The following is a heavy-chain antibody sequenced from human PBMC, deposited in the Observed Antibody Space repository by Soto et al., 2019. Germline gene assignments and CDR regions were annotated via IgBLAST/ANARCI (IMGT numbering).Heavy chain of an antibody. CDR1: GYTFTGYY. CDR2: INPNSGGT. D-gene: IGHD3-16*01. V-gene: IGHV1-2*04. J-gene: IGHJ6*02. Sequence: ASVKVSCKASGYTFTGYYMHWVRQAPGQGLEWMGWINPNSGGTNYAQKFQGWVTMTRDTSISTAYMELSRLRSDDTAMYYCARQGMITRPEYGMDVWGQGTTVTVSS. CDR3: ARQGMITRPEYGMDV.